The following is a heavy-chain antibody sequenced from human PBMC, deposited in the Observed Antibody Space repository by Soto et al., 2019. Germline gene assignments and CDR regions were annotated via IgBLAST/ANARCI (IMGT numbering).Heavy chain of an antibody. CDR1: GFSLTTSGVG. CDR3: AHRLLDCSGGSCYGNFDY. J-gene: IGHJ4*02. D-gene: IGHD2-15*01. CDR2: IYWDDDK. V-gene: IGHV2-5*02. Sequence: QVRLKESGPPLVKPTQTLTLTCTFSGFSLTTSGVGVGWIRQPPGKALEWLALIYWDDDKRYSPSLKSRLTITKYTSKNQVVLTMTNMDPVDTATYYCAHRLLDCSGGSCYGNFDYWGQGTLVTVSS.